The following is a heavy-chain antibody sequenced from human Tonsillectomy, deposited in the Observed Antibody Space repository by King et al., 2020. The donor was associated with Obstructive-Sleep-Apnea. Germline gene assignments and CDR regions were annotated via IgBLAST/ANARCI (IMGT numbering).Heavy chain of an antibody. CDR1: GFTFSSYA. CDR3: ARANQWLDDAFDI. V-gene: IGHV3-30*04. Sequence: VQLVESGGGVVQPGRSLRLSCAASGFTFSSYAMHWVRQAPGKGLEGVAVISYDGSNKYYADSVKGRFTISRDNSKNTLYLQMNSLRAEDTAVYYCARANQWLDDAFDIWGQGTMVTVSS. J-gene: IGHJ3*02. CDR2: ISYDGSNK. D-gene: IGHD6-19*01.